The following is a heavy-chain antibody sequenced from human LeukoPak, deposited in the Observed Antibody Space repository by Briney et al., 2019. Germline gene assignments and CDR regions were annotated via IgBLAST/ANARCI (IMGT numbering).Heavy chain of an antibody. CDR2: IIPIFGTA. J-gene: IGHJ4*02. CDR3: ARAIWFGELPGDY. D-gene: IGHD3-10*01. CDR1: GGTFSSYA. Sequence: ASVKVSCKASGGTFSSYAISWVRQAPGQGLEWMGGIIPIFGTANYAQKFQGRVTITTDESTSTAYMELSSLRSEDTAVYYCARAIWFGELPGDYWGQGTLVTVSS. V-gene: IGHV1-69*05.